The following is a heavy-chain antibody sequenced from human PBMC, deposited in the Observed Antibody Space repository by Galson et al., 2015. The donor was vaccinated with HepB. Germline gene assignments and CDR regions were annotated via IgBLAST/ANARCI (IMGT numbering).Heavy chain of an antibody. Sequence: SLRLSCAASGFSFSGKWMHWVRQAPGKGLVWVSRINSDGSSSSYADSVKGRFTVSRDNAKNALFLQMNSLRVEDTAVYYCGRGGVDYDILSGLDRDAFDIWGQGTVVIVSS. V-gene: IGHV3-74*01. CDR3: GRGGVDYDILSGLDRDAFDI. CDR1: GFSFSGKW. D-gene: IGHD3-9*01. CDR2: INSDGSSS. J-gene: IGHJ3*02.